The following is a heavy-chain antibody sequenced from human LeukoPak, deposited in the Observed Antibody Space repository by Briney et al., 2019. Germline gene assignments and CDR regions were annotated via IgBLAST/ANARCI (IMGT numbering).Heavy chain of an antibody. V-gene: IGHV3-30*02. CDR2: IWYDGSDK. Sequence: GGSLRLSCAASGFTFSNYGMHWVRQAPDKGLEWVAVIWYDGSDKYYVESVKGRFTISRDNSKNTVYLQMTSLRTEDTAVYYCAKDQIGWAPGYVSGPLDQWGQGTLVTVSS. D-gene: IGHD6-19*01. J-gene: IGHJ4*02. CDR1: GFTFSNYG. CDR3: AKDQIGWAPGYVSGPLDQ.